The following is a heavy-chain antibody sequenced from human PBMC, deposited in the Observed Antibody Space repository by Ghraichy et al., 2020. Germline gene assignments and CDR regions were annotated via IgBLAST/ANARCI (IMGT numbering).Heavy chain of an antibody. CDR2: ISYDGSEE. D-gene: IGHD4-17*01. J-gene: IGHJ6*03. V-gene: IGHV3-30*18. CDR1: GFTFSNYG. CDR3: AKVLAYGDYYYYYFYYMDV. Sequence: GGSLRLSCAASGFTFSNYGMHWVRQAPGKGLEWMAVISYDGSEEYHADSVKGRFTISRDNSKKTRYLQMSSLTTEDTAVYHCAKVLAYGDYYYYYFYYMDVWGKGTTVNVSS.